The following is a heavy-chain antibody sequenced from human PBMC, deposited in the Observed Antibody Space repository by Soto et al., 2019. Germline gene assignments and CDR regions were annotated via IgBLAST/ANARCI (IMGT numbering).Heavy chain of an antibody. J-gene: IGHJ5*02. CDR1: GLTFSSHW. CDR2: INQDGSDQ. Sequence: EVQVVESGGGLVQPGASLRLSCAASGLTFSSHWMTWVRQVPGKGLEWVANINQDGSDQYYVDSVKGRFTISRDNAKNSLCLHMNSLRVVDTAVYYCATSMRHTLNPWGQGTLVTVSS. CDR3: ATSMRHTLNP. V-gene: IGHV3-7*01. D-gene: IGHD2-8*01.